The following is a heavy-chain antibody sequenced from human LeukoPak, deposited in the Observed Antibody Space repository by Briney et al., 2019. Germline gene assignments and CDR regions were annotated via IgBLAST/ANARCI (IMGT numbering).Heavy chain of an antibody. V-gene: IGHV4-31*03. CDR1: GASFSSSSYS. Sequence: SETLSLTCTVSGASFSSSSYSWAWIRQPPGKGLEWIGYIYYSGSTYYNPSLKSRVTISVDTSKNQFSLKLSSVTAADTAVYYCARDRSYYYDSSDPQAVDAFDIWGQGTMVTVSS. CDR2: IYYSGST. CDR3: ARDRSYYYDSSDPQAVDAFDI. J-gene: IGHJ3*02. D-gene: IGHD3-22*01.